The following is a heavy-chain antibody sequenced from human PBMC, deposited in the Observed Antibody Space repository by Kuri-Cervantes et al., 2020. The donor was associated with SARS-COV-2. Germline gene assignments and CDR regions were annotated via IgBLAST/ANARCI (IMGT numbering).Heavy chain of an antibody. Sequence: GESLKISCAASHFTFSSYAFHWVRQAPGQGLERVAAISYDGNNKYFADSVRGRFTVSRDNSKNTLYLEMDGLRPEDTAVYYCARDMTFDEYGDYFYYYMDVWGKGTTVTVSS. CDR1: HFTFSSYA. D-gene: IGHD3-16*01. J-gene: IGHJ6*03. CDR2: ISYDGNNK. CDR3: ARDMTFDEYGDYFYYYMDV. V-gene: IGHV3-30*04.